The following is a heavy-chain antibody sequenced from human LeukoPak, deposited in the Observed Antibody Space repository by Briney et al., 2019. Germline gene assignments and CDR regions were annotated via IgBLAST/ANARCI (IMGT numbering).Heavy chain of an antibody. J-gene: IGHJ6*02. D-gene: IGHD4-17*01. CDR1: GYTFTGYY. CDR2: INPNSGGT. V-gene: IGHV1-2*02. CDR3: ARGEDYGDYVSYYYYGMDV. Sequence: ASVKVSCKASGYTFTGYYMHWVRQAPGQGLEWMGWINPNSGGTNYAQKFQGRVTMTRDTSISTAYMELSRLRSDDTAVYYCARGEDYGDYVSYYYYGMDVWGQGTTVTVSS.